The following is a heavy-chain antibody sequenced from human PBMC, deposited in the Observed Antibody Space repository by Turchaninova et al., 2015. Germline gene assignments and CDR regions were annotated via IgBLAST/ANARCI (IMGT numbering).Heavy chain of an antibody. CDR3: ARGGAAAGMTPHFDY. J-gene: IGHJ4*02. CDR1: GGSFSGYF. Sequence: QVQLQQWGAGLLKPSETLSLTCAVYGGSFSGYFWNWIRRPPERGLVWIGEINHSGSNKYNPALKSRVTISVDTSKNQFSLKLSSVTAADTAVYYCARGGAAAGMTPHFDYWGQGTLVTVSS. V-gene: IGHV4-34*01. D-gene: IGHD6-13*01. CDR2: INHSGSN.